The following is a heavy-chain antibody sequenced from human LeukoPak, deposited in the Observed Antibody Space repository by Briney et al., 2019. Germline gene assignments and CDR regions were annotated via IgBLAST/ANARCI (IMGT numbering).Heavy chain of an antibody. CDR1: GFTFSSYA. D-gene: IGHD6-13*01. Sequence: PGGSLRLSCAASGFTFSSYAMSWVRQAPGKGLEWVSAISGSGGSTYYADSVKGRFIISRDNSKNTLYLQMNSLRAEDPAVYYCAKESYSSSRYDPWGQGTLVTVSS. CDR2: ISGSGGST. V-gene: IGHV3-23*01. J-gene: IGHJ5*02. CDR3: AKESYSSSRYDP.